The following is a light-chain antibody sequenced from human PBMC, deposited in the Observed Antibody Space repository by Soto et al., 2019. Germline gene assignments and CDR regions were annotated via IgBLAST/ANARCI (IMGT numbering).Light chain of an antibody. Sequence: EIVLTQSPGTLSLSPGERATLSCMASQSVSSSYLAWYQQKPGQAPRLLIYGASSRATGIPDRFSGSGSGTDFTLTISRLEPEDFAVYYCQQRSNWPPTVGGGTRLEIK. CDR2: GAS. CDR3: QQRSNWPPT. V-gene: IGKV3D-20*02. CDR1: QSVSSSY. J-gene: IGKJ5*01.